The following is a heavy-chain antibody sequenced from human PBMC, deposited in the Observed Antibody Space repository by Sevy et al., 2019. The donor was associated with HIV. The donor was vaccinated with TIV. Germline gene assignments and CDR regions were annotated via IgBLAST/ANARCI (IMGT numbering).Heavy chain of an antibody. Sequence: QSQTLSLTCAVSGGSIENNNFYWGWIRQPPGKGLEWIGSVFFSGSSYYSPSLKRRLTMSVETSRNRFSLRLSSVTAADTAVYYCARDPILPLLDYFDFWGQGILVTVSS. CDR1: GGSIENNNFY. CDR3: ARDPILPLLDYFDF. V-gene: IGHV4-39*01. CDR2: VFFSGSS. J-gene: IGHJ4*02. D-gene: IGHD2-21*01.